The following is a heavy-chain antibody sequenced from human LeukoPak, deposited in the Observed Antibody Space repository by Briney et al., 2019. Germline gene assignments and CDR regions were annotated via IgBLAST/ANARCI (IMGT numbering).Heavy chain of an antibody. CDR3: ARALYDFWSGYYPIFDY. J-gene: IGHJ4*02. D-gene: IGHD3-3*01. CDR2: ISSSGSTI. V-gene: IGHV3-48*03. Sequence: GGSLRLSCAASGFTFSSYEMNWVRQAPGKGLEWVSYISSSGSTIYYADSVKGRFTISRDNAKNSLYLQMSSLRAEDTAVYYCARALYDFWSGYYPIFDYWGQGTLVTVSS. CDR1: GFTFSSYE.